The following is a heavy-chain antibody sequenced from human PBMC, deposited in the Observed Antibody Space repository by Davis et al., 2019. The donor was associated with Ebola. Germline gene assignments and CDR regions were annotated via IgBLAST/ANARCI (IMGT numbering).Heavy chain of an antibody. V-gene: IGHV1-8*01. CDR1: GYTFTNYD. CDR3: AREVADYDFWSGRCWFDP. D-gene: IGHD3-3*01. J-gene: IGHJ5*02. CDR2: MNPNSGNT. Sequence: ASVKVSCKASGYTFTNYDINWVRQATGQGLEWMGWMNPNSGNTGYAQKFQGRVTMTRNTSISTAYMELSSLRSEDTAVYYCAREVADYDFWSGRCWFDPWGQGTLVTVSS.